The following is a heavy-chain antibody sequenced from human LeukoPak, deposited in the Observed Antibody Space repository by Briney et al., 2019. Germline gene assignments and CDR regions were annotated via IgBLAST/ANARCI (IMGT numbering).Heavy chain of an antibody. CDR3: ARDSILTGEFDY. D-gene: IGHD3-9*01. CDR2: MNPNSGNT. Sequence: ASVKVSCKASGYTFTSYDINWVRQATGQGLEWMGWMNPNSGNTGYAQKFQGRVTMTRNTSITTAYMELSSLRSEDTAVYYCARDSILTGEFDYWGQGTLVTVSS. CDR1: GYTFTSYD. V-gene: IGHV1-8*01. J-gene: IGHJ4*02.